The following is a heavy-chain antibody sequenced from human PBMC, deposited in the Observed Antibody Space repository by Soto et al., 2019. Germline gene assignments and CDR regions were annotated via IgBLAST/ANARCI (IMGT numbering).Heavy chain of an antibody. D-gene: IGHD1-26*01. CDR2: TYYRSKWSN. V-gene: IGHV6-1*01. J-gene: IGHJ4*02. CDR1: GDSVFTNGVA. Sequence: QVQLQQSGPGLVKPSQTLSLTCAISGDSVFTNGVAWNWLRQSPSRGLEWLGRTYYRSKWSNDYAVSVKSRITINLDTSKNQLSLQLNSVIPEDTAVYYCARGRHSGFDYWGQGTLVTVPS. CDR3: ARGRHSGFDY.